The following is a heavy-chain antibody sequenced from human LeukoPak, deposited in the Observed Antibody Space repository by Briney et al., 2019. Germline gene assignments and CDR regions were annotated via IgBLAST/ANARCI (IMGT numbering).Heavy chain of an antibody. CDR3: ARISRAYSSGWYRNFDY. D-gene: IGHD6-19*01. CDR1: GYTFTGYY. Sequence: ASVKVSCKASGYTFTGYYMHWVRQALGQGLEWMGRINPNSGGTNYAQKFQGRVTMTRDTSISTAYMELSRLRSDDTAVYYCARISRAYSSGWYRNFDYWGQGTLVTVSS. CDR2: INPNSGGT. V-gene: IGHV1-2*06. J-gene: IGHJ4*02.